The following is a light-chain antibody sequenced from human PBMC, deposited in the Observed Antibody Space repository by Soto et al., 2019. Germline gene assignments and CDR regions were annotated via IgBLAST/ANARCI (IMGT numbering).Light chain of an antibody. Sequence: EIVLTQSPATLSLSPGERATLSCRASQSVSSYLAWYQQKPGQAPRLLIYDASNRATGIPARFSGSGSGTDFTLTICSLEPEDFAVYYCQQRSNWFTFGLGSKVEIK. V-gene: IGKV3-11*01. J-gene: IGKJ4*01. CDR1: QSVSSY. CDR3: QQRSNWFT. CDR2: DAS.